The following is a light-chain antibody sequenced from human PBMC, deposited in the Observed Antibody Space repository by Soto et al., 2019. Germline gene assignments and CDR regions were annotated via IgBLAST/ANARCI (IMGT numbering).Light chain of an antibody. CDR2: DVS. Sequence: QSALTQPASVSGSPGQSITISCTGTSSDVGGYNYVSWYQQHPGKAPKLMIYDVSNRPSGVSNRFSGSKSGNTASLTISGLQAEDEADYYCSSYTSSSTAVVFGGGTKLPVL. J-gene: IGLJ2*01. V-gene: IGLV2-14*01. CDR1: SSDVGGYNY. CDR3: SSYTSSSTAVV.